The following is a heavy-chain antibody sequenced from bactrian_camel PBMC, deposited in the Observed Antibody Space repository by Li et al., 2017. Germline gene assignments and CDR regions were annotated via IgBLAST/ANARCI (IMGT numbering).Heavy chain of an antibody. CDR2: ITGNGDTT. J-gene: IGHJ4*01. CDR1: GFTFSSYT. CDR3: AKDYDGTWVVD. D-gene: IGHD1*01. V-gene: IGHV3S40*01. Sequence: VQLVESGGGGLVQPGDSLRLSCAASGFTFSSYTMSWVRQAQGKGLEWVSGITGNGDTTIYAASVKGRFTVSRDNAKNTLYLQLNALKTEDTAMYYCAKDYDGTWVVDWGQGTQVTVS.